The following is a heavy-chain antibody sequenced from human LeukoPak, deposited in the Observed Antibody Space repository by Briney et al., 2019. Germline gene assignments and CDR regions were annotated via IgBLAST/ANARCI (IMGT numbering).Heavy chain of an antibody. D-gene: IGHD3-22*01. CDR1: GYTFTGYY. Sequence: GASVKVSCKASGYTFTGYYMHWVRQAPGQGLEWMGWTNPNSGGTNYAQKFQGRVTMTRDTSISTAYMELSRLRSDDTAVYYCARLDYDSSGSQYFQHWGQGTLVTVSS. J-gene: IGHJ1*01. CDR2: TNPNSGGT. V-gene: IGHV1-2*02. CDR3: ARLDYDSSGSQYFQH.